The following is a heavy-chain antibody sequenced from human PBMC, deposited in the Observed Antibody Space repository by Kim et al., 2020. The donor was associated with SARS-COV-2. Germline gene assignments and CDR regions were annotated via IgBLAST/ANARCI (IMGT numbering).Heavy chain of an antibody. CDR2: INGDGSST. CDR1: GFTFSTYW. D-gene: IGHD6-13*01. Sequence: GGSLRLSCAASGFTFSTYWMHWVRQAPGKGLVWVSRINGDGSSTMSADSVKGRFTISRDNTKNALYLQMDTLRAEDTAVYFCARTKAAAHNLLDSWGQGTLVTVSS. V-gene: IGHV3-74*03. J-gene: IGHJ4*02. CDR3: ARTKAAAHNLLDS.